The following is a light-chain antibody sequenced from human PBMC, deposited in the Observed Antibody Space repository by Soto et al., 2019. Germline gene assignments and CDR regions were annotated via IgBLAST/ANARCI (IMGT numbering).Light chain of an antibody. CDR3: RSYATLNPYAFGFGS. Sequence: QSALTQPPSASGSPGQSVTISCTGTSSDVGGYNYVSWYQQHPGKAPKLMIYEVSKRPSGVPDRFSGSKSGNTASLTVSGLQAEDVAVYCCRSYATLNPYAFGFGSFG. CDR1: SSDVGGYNY. J-gene: IGLJ6*01. V-gene: IGLV2-8*01. CDR2: EVS.